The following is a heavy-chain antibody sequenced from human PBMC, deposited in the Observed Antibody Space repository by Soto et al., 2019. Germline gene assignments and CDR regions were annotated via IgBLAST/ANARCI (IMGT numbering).Heavy chain of an antibody. V-gene: IGHV4-30-2*01. J-gene: IGHJ4*02. CDR3: ARVPDY. CDR2: IYHSVST. CDR1: GGSISSGGYS. Sequence: QLQLLESGSGLVKPSQTLSLTCAVSGGSISSGGYSWGWIRQPPGKGLEWIGYIYHSVSTYYNPSLKSRVTISVDRSKNQFSLRLSSVTAAHTAVYYCARVPDYWGQGTLVTVSS.